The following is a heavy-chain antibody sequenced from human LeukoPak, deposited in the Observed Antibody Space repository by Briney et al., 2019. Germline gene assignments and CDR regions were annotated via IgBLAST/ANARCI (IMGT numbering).Heavy chain of an antibody. CDR3: ARTLGYCSSTSCYDYYY. CDR1: GFTFGSYA. Sequence: GRSLRLSCAASGFTFGSYAMHWVRQAPGKGLEWVAVISYDGSNKYYADSVKGRFTISRDNSKNTLYLQMNSLRAEDTAVYYCARTLGYCSSTSCYDYYYWGQGTLVTVSS. V-gene: IGHV3-30-3*01. J-gene: IGHJ4*02. CDR2: ISYDGSNK. D-gene: IGHD2-2*01.